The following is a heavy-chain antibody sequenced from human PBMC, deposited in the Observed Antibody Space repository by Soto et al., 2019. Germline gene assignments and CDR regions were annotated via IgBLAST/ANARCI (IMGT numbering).Heavy chain of an antibody. Sequence: GSGPTLVNPTQTLTLTCTFSGFSLSTSGMCVSWIRQPPGKALEWLALIDWDDDKYYSTSLKTRLTISKDTSKNQVVLTMTNMDPVDTATYYCARAPYYYDSSGYYDFDYWGQGTLVTSPQ. D-gene: IGHD3-22*01. CDR2: IDWDDDK. CDR1: GFSLSTSGMC. CDR3: ARAPYYYDSSGYYDFDY. V-gene: IGHV2-70*01. J-gene: IGHJ4*02.